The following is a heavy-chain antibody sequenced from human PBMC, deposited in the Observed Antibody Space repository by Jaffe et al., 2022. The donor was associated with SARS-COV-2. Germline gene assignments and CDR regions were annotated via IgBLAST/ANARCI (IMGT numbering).Heavy chain of an antibody. V-gene: IGHV3-53*01. CDR1: EFTATTDY. J-gene: IGHJ6*02. CDR3: AGVYYGRGSSGPFFNGMDV. Sequence: EVQLVESGGGLIQPGGSLRLSCAASEFTATTDYMSWVRQAPGKGLEWVSITDPRGTTRYADSVKGRFTISRDNSKNTLYLQMDSLRPEDTAMYYCAGVYYGRGSSGPFFNGMDVWGQGTTVTVSS. CDR2: TDPRGTT. D-gene: IGHD3-10*01.